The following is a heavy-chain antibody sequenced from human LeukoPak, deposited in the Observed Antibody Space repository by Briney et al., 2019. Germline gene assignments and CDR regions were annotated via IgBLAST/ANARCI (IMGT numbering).Heavy chain of an antibody. Sequence: GGSLRLSCTASGFTFGDYAMSWFRQAPGKGLEWVAVISYDGSNKYYADSVKGRFTISRDNSKNTLYLQMNSLRPEDTAVYYCARDLGDSGSYSGFDYWGQGTLVTVSS. V-gene: IGHV3-30-3*01. CDR3: ARDLGDSGSYSGFDY. CDR2: ISYDGSNK. CDR1: GFTFGDYA. J-gene: IGHJ4*02. D-gene: IGHD1-26*01.